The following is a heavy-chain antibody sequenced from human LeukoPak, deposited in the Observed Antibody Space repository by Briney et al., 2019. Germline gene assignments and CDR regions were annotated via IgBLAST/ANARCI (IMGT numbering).Heavy chain of an antibody. CDR3: AKDLQDYYDILTGYPDY. CDR1: GFTVSSNY. CDR2: IYSGGST. D-gene: IGHD3-9*01. J-gene: IGHJ4*02. Sequence: GGSLRLSCATSGFTVSSNYMNWVRQPPGKGLEWVSVIYSGGSTYYADSVKGRFTISRDNSKNTVYLQMNSLRAEDTAVYYCAKDLQDYYDILTGYPDYWGQGTLVTVSS. V-gene: IGHV3-53*01.